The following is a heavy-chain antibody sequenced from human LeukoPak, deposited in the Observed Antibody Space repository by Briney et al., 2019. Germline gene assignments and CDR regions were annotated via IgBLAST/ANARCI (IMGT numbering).Heavy chain of an antibody. J-gene: IGHJ4*02. Sequence: SETQSLTCTVSAGSISSDDYYWTWIHQPPGKGLEWIGHITYSGSSDYSPSLSSRVTMSVDTSKNQFSLKLNSVTAAEMAMYFCARGGVGGYDYFDSWGQGTLVAVSS. CDR2: ITYSGSS. D-gene: IGHD5-12*01. CDR3: ARGGVGGYDYFDS. CDR1: AGSISSDDYY. V-gene: IGHV4-30-4*01.